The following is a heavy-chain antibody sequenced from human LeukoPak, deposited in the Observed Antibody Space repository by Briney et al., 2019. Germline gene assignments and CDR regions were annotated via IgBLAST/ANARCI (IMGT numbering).Heavy chain of an antibody. V-gene: IGHV3-30*02. CDR2: IRYDGSNK. Sequence: GGSLRLSCAASGFTFSSYGMHWVRQAPGKGLEWVAFIRYDGSNKYYADSVKGRFTISRDNSKNTLYLQMNSLRAEDTAVYYCAKDAQGYCSSTSCYLNWFDPLGPGNPGYRLL. CDR1: GFTFSSYG. J-gene: IGHJ5*02. D-gene: IGHD2-2*01. CDR3: AKDAQGYCSSTSCYLNWFDP.